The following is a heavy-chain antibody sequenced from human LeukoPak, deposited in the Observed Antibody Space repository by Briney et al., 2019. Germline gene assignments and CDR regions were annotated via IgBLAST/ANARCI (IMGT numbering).Heavy chain of an antibody. V-gene: IGHV1-69*04. CDR1: GGTFSSYA. CDR3: ARAPRNSSTMLDF. Sequence: SVKVSCKASGGTFSSYAISWVRQAPGQGLEWMGLINPDGGSTAYAHKFQGRVIITRDTSTSTAYMDLSSLRSEDTAVYHCARAPRNSSTMLDFWGQGTLVTISS. J-gene: IGHJ4*02. D-gene: IGHD6-13*01. CDR2: INPDGGST.